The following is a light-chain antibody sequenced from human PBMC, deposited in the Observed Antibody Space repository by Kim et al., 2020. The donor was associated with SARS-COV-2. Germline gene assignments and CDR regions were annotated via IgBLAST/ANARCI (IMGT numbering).Light chain of an antibody. J-gene: IGLJ2*01. CDR3: FARVSTNNYRVV. Sequence: SSELTQDPAVSVALGQTVTITCQGDSLRIYYASWYQQKAGQAPILVIYGKNHRSSGIPDRFSGSSSGTTASLTISGAQAEDDADYYCFARVSTNNYRVVFGGGTKVTVL. CDR1: SLRIYY. V-gene: IGLV3-19*01. CDR2: GKN.